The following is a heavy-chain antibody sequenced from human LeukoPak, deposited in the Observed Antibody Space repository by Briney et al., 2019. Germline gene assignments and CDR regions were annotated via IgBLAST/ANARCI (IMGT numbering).Heavy chain of an antibody. CDR2: IDTDGSST. J-gene: IGHJ6*03. Sequence: GGSLRLSCAASGFTFSSFWMHWVRQAPGKRLVWVSRIDTDGSSTVYADSVKGRFTSSRDNAKNTLYLQMNSLRAEDTAVYYCARSEYSSTWYGDHYYYYMDVWGKGTTVTVSS. CDR3: ARSEYSSTWYGDHYYYYMDV. D-gene: IGHD6-13*01. CDR1: GFTFSSFW. V-gene: IGHV3-74*01.